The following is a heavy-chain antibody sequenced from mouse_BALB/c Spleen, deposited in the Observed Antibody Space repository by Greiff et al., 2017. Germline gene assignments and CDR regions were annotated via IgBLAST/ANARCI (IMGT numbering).Heavy chain of an antibody. CDR1: GFSLTSYG. V-gene: IGHV2-9*02. CDR3: ASLITTATRFAY. Sequence: VQLVESGPGLVAPSQSLSITCTVSGFSLTSYGVHWVRQPPGKGLEWLGVIWAGGSTNYNSALMSRLSISKDNSKSQVFLKMNSLQTDDTAMYYCASLITTATRFAYWGQGTLVTVSA. CDR2: IWAGGST. J-gene: IGHJ3*01. D-gene: IGHD1-2*01.